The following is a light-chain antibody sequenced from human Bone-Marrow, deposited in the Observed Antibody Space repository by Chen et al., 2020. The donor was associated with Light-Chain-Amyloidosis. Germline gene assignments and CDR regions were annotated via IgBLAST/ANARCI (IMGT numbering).Light chain of an antibody. V-gene: IGLV1-47*02. CDR3: TSLDDSLSVV. Sequence: QSVLTQPPSASGTPGQRVTISCSGSSYNIGSNYVYWYQQLPGTAPKLLIYSNNQRPSLAPDRFSGSYSGTSASLAIGRLLSDNAAAYFCTSLDDSLSVVFGGAANLPVL. CDR2: SNN. CDR1: SYNIGSNY. J-gene: IGLJ2*01.